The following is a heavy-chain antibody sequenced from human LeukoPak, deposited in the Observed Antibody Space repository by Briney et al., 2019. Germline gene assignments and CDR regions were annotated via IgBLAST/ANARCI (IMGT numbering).Heavy chain of an antibody. V-gene: IGHV3-23*01. Sequence: GGSLRLSCAASGFTFSSYAMSWVRQAPGKGLEWVSAISGSGGSTYYADSVKGRFTTSRDNAKNSLYLQMNSLRAEDAAVYYCAREYCSGGSCYSGALDYWGQGTLVTVSS. CDR1: GFTFSSYA. J-gene: IGHJ4*02. CDR2: ISGSGGST. CDR3: AREYCSGGSCYSGALDY. D-gene: IGHD2-15*01.